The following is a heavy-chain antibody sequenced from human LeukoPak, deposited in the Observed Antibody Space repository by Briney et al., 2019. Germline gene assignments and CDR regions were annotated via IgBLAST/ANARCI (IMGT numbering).Heavy chain of an antibody. Sequence: GESLKISCKGSGYSFTNSWIGCVRQMPGKGLEWMGIIYPGDSDTRYSPSFQGQVTISADKSISTAYLQWSSLKASDTAIYYCARHDSITRARNWFDPWGQGTLVTVSS. CDR2: IYPGDSDT. CDR3: ARHDSITRARNWFDP. CDR1: GYSFTNSW. D-gene: IGHD3-10*01. J-gene: IGHJ5*02. V-gene: IGHV5-51*01.